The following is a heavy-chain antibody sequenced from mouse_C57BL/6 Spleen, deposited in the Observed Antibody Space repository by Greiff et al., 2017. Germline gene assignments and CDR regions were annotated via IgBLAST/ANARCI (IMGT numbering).Heavy chain of an antibody. Sequence: QVQLQQPGAELVKPGASVKLSCKASGYTFTSYWMQWVKQRPGQGLEWIGELDPSDSYTNYNQKFKGKATLTVDTSSSKAYMQLSSLTSEDSAVYYCARYDPPNTTVPEGYAMDYWGQGTSVTVSS. CDR1: GYTFTSYW. V-gene: IGHV1-50*01. D-gene: IGHD1-1*01. J-gene: IGHJ4*01. CDR3: ARYDPPNTTVPEGYAMDY. CDR2: LDPSDSYT.